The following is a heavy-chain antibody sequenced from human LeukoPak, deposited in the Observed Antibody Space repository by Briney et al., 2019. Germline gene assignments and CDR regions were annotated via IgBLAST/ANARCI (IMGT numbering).Heavy chain of an antibody. CDR3: ASYYDILTGYYTDYFDY. J-gene: IGHJ4*02. Sequence: PSETLSLTCTVSGYSISSGYYWGWIRQPPGKGLEWIGSIYHSGSTYYNPSLKSRVTISVDTSKNQFSLKLSSVTAADTAVYYCASYYDILTGYYTDYFDYWGQGTLVTVSS. CDR1: GYSISSGYY. D-gene: IGHD3-9*01. V-gene: IGHV4-38-2*02. CDR2: IYHSGST.